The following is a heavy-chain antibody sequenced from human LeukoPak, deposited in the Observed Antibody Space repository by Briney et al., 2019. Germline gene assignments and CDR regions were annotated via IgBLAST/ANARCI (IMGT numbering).Heavy chain of an antibody. CDR1: GFIFSSYS. D-gene: IGHD2-8*02. V-gene: IGHV3-48*02. Sequence: GGSLRVSCATSGFIFSSYSMNWVRQAPGKGLVWVAYISSGGSTIYYADSVRGRFTISRDSARNSLYLQMDSLRDEDTAIYYCARDETGVGSGGIDFWGQGTLVTVSS. CDR2: ISSGGSTI. J-gene: IGHJ4*02. CDR3: ARDETGVGSGGIDF.